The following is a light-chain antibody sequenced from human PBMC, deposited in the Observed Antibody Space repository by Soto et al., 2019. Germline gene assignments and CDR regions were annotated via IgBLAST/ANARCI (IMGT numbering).Light chain of an antibody. CDR3: QSYDSSLGGYVV. V-gene: IGLV1-40*01. Sequence: QSVLTQPPSVSGAPGQRVTISCTGSSSNIGAGYDVHWYQQLPGTAPKLLIYGNSHRPSGVPDRFSGSKSGTSASLAITGLQAEDEADYDCQSYDSSLGGYVVFCGGTTVTVL. CDR1: SSNIGAGYD. CDR2: GNS. J-gene: IGLJ2*01.